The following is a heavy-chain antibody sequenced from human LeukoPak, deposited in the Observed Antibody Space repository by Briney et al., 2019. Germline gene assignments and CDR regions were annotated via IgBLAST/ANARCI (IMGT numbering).Heavy chain of an antibody. CDR3: ARDDADFWSGYYSDYYYGMDV. V-gene: IGHV1-69*13. D-gene: IGHD3-3*01. Sequence: ASVKVSCKASGYTFTSYYMHWVRQAPGQGLEWMGGIIPIFGTANYAQKFQGRVTITADESTSTAYMELSSLRSEDTAVYYCARDDADFWSGYYSDYYYGMDVWGQGTTVTVSS. CDR2: IIPIFGTA. J-gene: IGHJ6*02. CDR1: GYTFTSYY.